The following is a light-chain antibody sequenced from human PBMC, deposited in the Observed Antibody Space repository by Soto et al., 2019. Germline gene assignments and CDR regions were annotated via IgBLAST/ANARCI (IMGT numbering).Light chain of an antibody. Sequence: IQLTQSPSSLSASVGDRVAITCLASQDIYIYLAWYQQEPGKAPKLLIYAASTLQSGVPSRFSGSGSGTDFTLTISSLQPEDVATYYCQKYNSALQTFGQGTKVDIK. CDR1: QDIYIY. CDR2: AAS. CDR3: QKYNSALQT. J-gene: IGKJ1*01. V-gene: IGKV1-27*01.